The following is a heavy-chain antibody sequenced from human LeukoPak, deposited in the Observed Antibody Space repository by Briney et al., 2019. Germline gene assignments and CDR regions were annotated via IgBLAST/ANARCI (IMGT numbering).Heavy chain of an antibody. D-gene: IGHD3-3*01. Sequence: GGSLRLSCSMSGFTLSHYAMSWVRQAPGKGLEWVSTIGGGGGSTDYTDSVKGRFTISRDNSKNTLYLQMNSLRVEDTAVYYCANGNGQQFLGWIHEAYFDYWGQGTLVTVSS. V-gene: IGHV3-23*01. J-gene: IGHJ4*02. CDR1: GFTLSHYA. CDR3: ANGNGQQFLGWIHEAYFDY. CDR2: IGGGGGST.